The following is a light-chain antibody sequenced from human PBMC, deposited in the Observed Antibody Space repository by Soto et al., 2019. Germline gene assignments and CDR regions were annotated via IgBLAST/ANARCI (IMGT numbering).Light chain of an antibody. CDR2: GNS. CDR1: SSNIGAGYD. Sequence: QSALTQPPSVSGAPGQRVTISCTGSSSNIGAGYDVHWYQQLPGTAPKLLIYGNSNRPSGVPDRFSGSKSGTSASLAITGLQAEDEADYYCQSYDSSVVFGGGTKLTVL. J-gene: IGLJ2*01. V-gene: IGLV1-40*01. CDR3: QSYDSSVV.